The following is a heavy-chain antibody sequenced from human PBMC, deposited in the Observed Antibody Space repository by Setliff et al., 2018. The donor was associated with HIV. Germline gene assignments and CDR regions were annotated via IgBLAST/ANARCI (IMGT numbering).Heavy chain of an antibody. CDR3: ARERSALPWKNWFDP. CDR2: IYTSGST. CDR1: GGSISSGSYY. D-gene: IGHD1-1*01. V-gene: IGHV4-61*09. J-gene: IGHJ5*02. Sequence: SETLSLTCTVSGGSISSGSYYWSWIRQPAGKGLEWIGHIYTSGSTNYNPSLKSRVTISVDTSKNQFSLKLSSVTAADTAVYYCARERSALPWKNWFDPWGQGTLVTVSS.